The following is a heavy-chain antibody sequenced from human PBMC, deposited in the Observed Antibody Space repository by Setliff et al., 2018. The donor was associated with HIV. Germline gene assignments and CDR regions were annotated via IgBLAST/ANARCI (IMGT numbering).Heavy chain of an antibody. CDR2: IYTSGST. V-gene: IGHV4-4*07. Sequence: SETLSLTCTVSGGSISGYYWSWIRQPAGKGLEWIGRIYTSGSTNYNPSLKSRVTMSVDTSKNQFSRKLSSVTAADTAVYYCARGAGSYYDYDYMDVWGKGTTVTVSS. D-gene: IGHD6-25*01. J-gene: IGHJ6*03. CDR3: ARGAGSYYDYDYMDV. CDR1: GGSISGYY.